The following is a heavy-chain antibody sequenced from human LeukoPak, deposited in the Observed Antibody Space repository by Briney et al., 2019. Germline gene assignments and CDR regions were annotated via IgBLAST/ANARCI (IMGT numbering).Heavy chain of an antibody. CDR3: AREAVHYGSGSFDY. V-gene: IGHV4-4*07. Sequence: PSETLSLTCSVSGGSINAFYWSWIRQPAGKGLEWIGRIHSSGSTNYSPSLKSRVTMLLAPSKNQFSLSLISVTAADTAVYYCAREAVHYGSGSFDYWGQGTLVTVSS. CDR2: IHSSGST. J-gene: IGHJ4*02. D-gene: IGHD3-10*01. CDR1: GGSINAFY.